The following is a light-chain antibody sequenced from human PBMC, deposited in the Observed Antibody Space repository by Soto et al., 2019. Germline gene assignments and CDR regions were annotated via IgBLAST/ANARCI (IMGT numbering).Light chain of an antibody. CDR3: SSYTTNNTPV. CDR2: DVN. Sequence: QSALTQPASVSGSHGQSITICCTGTSSDVSGYTYVSWYQQHPGKAPKLLIYDVNNWPSGVSNRFSGSQSGNTASLTISGLQPEDEADYYCSSYTTNNTPVFGGGTKLTVL. J-gene: IGLJ2*01. V-gene: IGLV2-14*03. CDR1: SSDVSGYTY.